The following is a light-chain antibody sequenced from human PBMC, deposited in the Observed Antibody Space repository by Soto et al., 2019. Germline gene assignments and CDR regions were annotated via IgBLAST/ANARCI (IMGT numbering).Light chain of an antibody. V-gene: IGLV2-14*01. CDR1: SSDVGGYNY. CDR3: SSYTSSRTDV. Sequence: QSVLTQPASVSGSPGQSITISCTGTSSDVGGYNYVSWYQQHPGKAPKLMIYEVSNRPSGVSNRFSGSKSGNTASLTISGLQADDEADYYCSSYTSSRTDVFGTGTKLTVL. J-gene: IGLJ1*01. CDR2: EVS.